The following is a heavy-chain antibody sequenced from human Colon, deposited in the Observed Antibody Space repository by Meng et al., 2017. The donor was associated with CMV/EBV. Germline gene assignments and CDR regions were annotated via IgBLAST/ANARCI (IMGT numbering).Heavy chain of an antibody. CDR2: VRHDGSAR. V-gene: IGHV3-30*02. CDR1: GFTFSNSG. D-gene: IGHD2-2*01. J-gene: IGHJ5*01. Sequence: GESLKISCAASGFTFSNSGLHWVRQAPGKGLEWVAFVRHDGSARYYADFVKGRIIISRDNSKNTMSLQVNSLRPEDTAVYHCVKGGAFTAATRDWFGFWGQGTLVTVSS. CDR3: VKGGAFTAATRDWFGF.